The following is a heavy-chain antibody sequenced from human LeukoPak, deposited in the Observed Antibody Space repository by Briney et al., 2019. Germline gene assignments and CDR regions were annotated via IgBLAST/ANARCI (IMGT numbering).Heavy chain of an antibody. D-gene: IGHD2-15*01. V-gene: IGHV1-8*01. Sequence: GASVKVSCKASGYTFTSYDINWVRQATGQGLEWMGWMNPNGGNTGYAQKFQGRVTMTRNTSISTAYMELSSLRSEDTAVYYCARVRHCSGGSCYNYYLGYWGQGTLVTVSS. J-gene: IGHJ4*02. CDR1: GYTFTSYD. CDR2: MNPNGGNT. CDR3: ARVRHCSGGSCYNYYLGY.